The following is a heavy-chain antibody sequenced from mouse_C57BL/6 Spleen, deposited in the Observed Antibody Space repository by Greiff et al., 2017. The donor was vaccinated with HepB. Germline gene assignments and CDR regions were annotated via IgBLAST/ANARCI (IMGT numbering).Heavy chain of an antibody. CDR2: IYPGSGNT. Sequence: QVQLKESGPELVKPGASVKISCKASGYSFTSYYIHWVKQRPGQGLEWIGWIYPGSGNTKYNEKFKGKATLTADTSSSTAYMQLSSLTSEDSAVYYCARRLGRGGHFDYWGQGTTLTVSS. CDR3: ARRLGRGGHFDY. D-gene: IGHD4-1*01. V-gene: IGHV1-66*01. CDR1: GYSFTSYY. J-gene: IGHJ2*01.